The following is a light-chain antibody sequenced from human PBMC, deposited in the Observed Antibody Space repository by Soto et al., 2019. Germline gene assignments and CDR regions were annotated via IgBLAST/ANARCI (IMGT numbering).Light chain of an antibody. CDR3: LQYNSWPRT. Sequence: EIVMTQSPATLSVSPGERATLSCRASQSVSSNLAWYQQKPGQAPRLLIYGASTRATGIPARFSGSGSGTEFTLTISSLQSEDVAVYYWLQYNSWPRTFGQGTKVEIK. V-gene: IGKV3-15*01. CDR2: GAS. J-gene: IGKJ1*01. CDR1: QSVSSN.